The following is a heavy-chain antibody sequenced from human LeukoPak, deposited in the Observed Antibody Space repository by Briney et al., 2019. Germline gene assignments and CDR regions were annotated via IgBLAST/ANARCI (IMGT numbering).Heavy chain of an antibody. Sequence: PSETLSLTCTVSGGSISSYYWSWIRQPPGKGLEWIGYIYYSGSTNYNPSLKSRVTISVDTSKNQLSLKLSSVTAADTAVYYCASRFVGKVRGVISLDYWGQGTLVTVSS. D-gene: IGHD3-10*01. CDR2: IYYSGST. J-gene: IGHJ4*02. CDR3: ASRFVGKVRGVISLDY. V-gene: IGHV4-59*01. CDR1: GGSISSYY.